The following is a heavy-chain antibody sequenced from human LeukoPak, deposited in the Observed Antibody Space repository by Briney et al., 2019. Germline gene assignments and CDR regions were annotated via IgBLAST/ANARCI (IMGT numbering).Heavy chain of an antibody. Sequence: GGSLRLSCAASGFTFSSYGMSWVRQAPGKGLEWVSAIRDSGGSTYYADSVKGRFTISRDNSKNTLYLQMNSLRAEDTAVYYCAKARYYYDSSGYYLGPYYFDSWGQGTLVTVSS. V-gene: IGHV3-23*01. J-gene: IGHJ4*02. CDR3: AKARYYYDSSGYYLGPYYFDS. D-gene: IGHD3-22*01. CDR1: GFTFSSYG. CDR2: IRDSGGST.